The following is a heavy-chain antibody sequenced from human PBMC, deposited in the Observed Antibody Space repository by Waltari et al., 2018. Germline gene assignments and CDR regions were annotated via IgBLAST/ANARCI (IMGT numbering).Heavy chain of an antibody. Sequence: EVQPVESGGGLAQPGGSLRLSCAASGFTFSSFTMGWVRQAPGKGLEGVSAISDTGEGTFYRDGVKGRFTVSRDNSKNTVYLQMNSLRAEDTAIYYCATALGNGVDPWGQGTLVTVSS. CDR1: GFTFSSFT. J-gene: IGHJ5*02. CDR2: ISDTGEGT. V-gene: IGHV3-23*04. CDR3: ATALGNGVDP. D-gene: IGHD1-1*01.